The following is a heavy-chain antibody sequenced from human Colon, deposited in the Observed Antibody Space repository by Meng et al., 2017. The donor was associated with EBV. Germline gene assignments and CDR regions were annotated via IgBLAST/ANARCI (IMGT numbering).Heavy chain of an antibody. V-gene: IGHV4-30-2*01. CDR1: VDSITSGDYS. J-gene: IGHJ5*02. Sequence: QCSGAGLVRPSQTRSLTCAVSVDSITSGDYSWTWIRQPPGKGLEWIGYIYHGVNIYYTPSLRSRVTISVDKSRNQFSLKLTSVSAADTAVYYCVRDTRRGGGWFDPWGQGTLVTVSS. CDR2: IYHGVNI. D-gene: IGHD3-10*01. CDR3: VRDTRRGGGWFDP.